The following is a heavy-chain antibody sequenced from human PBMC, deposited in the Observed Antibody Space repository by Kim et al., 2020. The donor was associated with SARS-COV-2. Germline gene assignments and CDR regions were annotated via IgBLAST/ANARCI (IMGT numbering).Heavy chain of an antibody. Sequence: GGSLRLSCAASGFTFSNAWMSWVRQAPGKGLEWVGRIKSKTDGGTTDYAAPVKGRFTISRDDSKNTLYLQMNSLKTEDTAVYYCTTDLNPRTPFDYWGQGTLVTVSS. CDR2: IKSKTDGGTT. V-gene: IGHV3-15*01. CDR3: TTDLNPRTPFDY. J-gene: IGHJ4*02. CDR1: GFTFSNAW.